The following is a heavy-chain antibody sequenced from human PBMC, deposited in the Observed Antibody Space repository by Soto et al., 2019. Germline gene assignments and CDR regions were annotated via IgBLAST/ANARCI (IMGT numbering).Heavy chain of an antibody. J-gene: IGHJ4*02. CDR2: ISYDGSNK. CDR3: ANWDRIVATIWN. V-gene: IGHV3-30*18. Sequence: QVQLVESGGGVVQPGRSLRLSCAASGFTFSSYGMHWVCQAPGKGLEWVAVISYDGSNKYYADSVKGRFTISRDNSKNTLYLQMNILRAEDTAVYYCANWDRIVATIWNWGQGTLVTVSS. D-gene: IGHD5-12*01. CDR1: GFTFSSYG.